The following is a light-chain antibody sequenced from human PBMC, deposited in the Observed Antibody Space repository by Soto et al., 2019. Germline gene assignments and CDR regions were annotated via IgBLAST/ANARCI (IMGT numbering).Light chain of an antibody. J-gene: IGKJ1*01. Sequence: DIVMTQSPLSLPVTPGEPASISCRSSQSLLHSNGYNYLDWYLQKPGQSPQLLIYLGSNRASGVPDRFSGSGSGTDFTLTISSLQPEDFATYYFQQSYSTPPWTFGQGTKVDI. CDR1: QSLLHSNGYNY. CDR3: QQSYSTPPWT. V-gene: IGKV2-28*01. CDR2: LGS.